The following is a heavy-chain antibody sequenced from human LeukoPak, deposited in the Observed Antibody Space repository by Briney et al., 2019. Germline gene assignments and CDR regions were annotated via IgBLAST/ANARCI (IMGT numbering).Heavy chain of an antibody. J-gene: IGHJ4*02. Sequence: GGSLRLSCAASGFTFNNYAMHWVRQAPGKVLEWVAFIRYDVSDKNYADSVKGRFTISRDNSKNTLYLQMNSLRVEDTAVYYCAKSGTAYFDYWGQGTLVTVPS. D-gene: IGHD1-7*01. CDR2: IRYDVSDK. V-gene: IGHV3-30*02. CDR3: AKSGTAYFDY. CDR1: GFTFNNYA.